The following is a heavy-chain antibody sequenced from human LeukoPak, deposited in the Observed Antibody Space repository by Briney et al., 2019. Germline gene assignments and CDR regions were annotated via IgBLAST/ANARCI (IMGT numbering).Heavy chain of an antibody. CDR3: AKEISQGEPHSWGYFDY. CDR1: GFTFDDYT. J-gene: IGHJ4*02. D-gene: IGHD3-16*01. V-gene: IGHV3-43*01. CDR2: ISWDGGST. Sequence: TGGSLRLSCAASGFTFDDYTMHWVRQAPGKGLEWVSLISWDGGSTYYADSVKGRFTISRDNSKNSLYLQMNSLRTEDTALYYCAKEISQGEPHSWGYFDYWGQGTLVTVSS.